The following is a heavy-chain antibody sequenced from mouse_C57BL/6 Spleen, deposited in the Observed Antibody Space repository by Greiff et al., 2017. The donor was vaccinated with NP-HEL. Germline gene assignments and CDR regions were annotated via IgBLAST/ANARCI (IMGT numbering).Heavy chain of an antibody. CDR2: IYPENKDT. CDR3: TRLYYGYDDY. Sequence: SFPSSFFSFPSFCLPWIKKRHGKGLKWKGDIYPENKDTSYNQKFKGKAKLTAVTSASTAYMELSSLTNEDSAVYYCTRLYYGYDDYWGQGTTLTVSS. CDR1: FFSFPSFC. J-gene: IGHJ2*01. V-gene: IGHV1-5*01. D-gene: IGHD2-2*01.